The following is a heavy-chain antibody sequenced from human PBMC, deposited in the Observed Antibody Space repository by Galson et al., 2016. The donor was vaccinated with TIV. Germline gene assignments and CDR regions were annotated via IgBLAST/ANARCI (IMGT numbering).Heavy chain of an antibody. J-gene: IGHJ4*02. Sequence: SLRLSCAASGVSFSIHGMSWVRQAPGKGLEWVGFIRNTVYGGTPEYAASVNGRFTISRDDSKSIAYLQMNNLKTEDTAVYYCSSDRLVDILAGSFDYWGQGTLVTVSS. V-gene: IGHV3-49*04. D-gene: IGHD3-9*01. CDR3: SSDRLVDILAGSFDY. CDR2: IRNTVYGGTP. CDR1: GVSFSIHG.